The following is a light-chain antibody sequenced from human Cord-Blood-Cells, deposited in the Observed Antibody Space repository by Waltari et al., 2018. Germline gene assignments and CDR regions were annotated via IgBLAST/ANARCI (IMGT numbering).Light chain of an antibody. V-gene: IGKV1-33*01. CDR3: QQYDNLPLT. CDR2: DAS. Sequence: DIQMTQSPSSLSESVGDRVTITCQASQGISNYLNWYQQKPGKAPKLLIYDASNLETGVPSRFSGSGSGTDFTFTISSLQPEDIATYYCQQYDNLPLTFGGGTKVEIK. CDR1: QGISNY. J-gene: IGKJ4*01.